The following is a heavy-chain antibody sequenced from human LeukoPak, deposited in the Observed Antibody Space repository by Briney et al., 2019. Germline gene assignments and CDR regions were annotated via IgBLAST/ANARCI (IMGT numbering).Heavy chain of an antibody. D-gene: IGHD4-17*01. CDR2: INTNTGNP. Sequence: SVKVSCKASGYTFTSYAMNWVRQAPGQGLEWMGWINTNTGNPTYAQGFTGRFVFSLDTSVSTAYLQISSLKAEDTAVYYCATVLYGDYRYDWYFDLWGRGTLVTVSS. CDR3: ATVLYGDYRYDWYFDL. CDR1: GYTFTSYA. J-gene: IGHJ2*01. V-gene: IGHV7-4-1*02.